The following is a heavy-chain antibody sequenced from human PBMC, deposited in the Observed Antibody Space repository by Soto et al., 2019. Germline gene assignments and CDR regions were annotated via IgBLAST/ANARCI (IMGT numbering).Heavy chain of an antibody. CDR1: GFTVSSFG. CDR3: VKDMGQAAVGIRYPYGLDV. CDR2: LSSNGSGT. V-gene: IGHV3-64D*06. Sequence: GGSLRLSCSGSGFTVSSFGMHWVRQAPGKGLEHVSTLSSNGSGTYYADSVKVRFTFYRDTSKNTLYLQMISLRTEDTAVYYCVKDMGQAAVGIRYPYGLDVWGLGTTVTVSS. J-gene: IGHJ6*02. D-gene: IGHD6-13*01.